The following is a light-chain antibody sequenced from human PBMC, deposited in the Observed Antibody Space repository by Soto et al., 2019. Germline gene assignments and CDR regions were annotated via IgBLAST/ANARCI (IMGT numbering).Light chain of an antibody. CDR1: SSDVGGYNF. V-gene: IGLV2-8*01. J-gene: IGLJ2*01. CDR3: NSYAGSNIVV. CDR2: EVS. Sequence: QSALTQPPSASGSPGQSVTISCTGTSSDVGGYNFVSWYQQHPGKAPKLMIYEVSERPSGVPDRFSGSKSGNTASLTVSGLQAEDEADYYWNSYAGSNIVVFGGGTKLTVL.